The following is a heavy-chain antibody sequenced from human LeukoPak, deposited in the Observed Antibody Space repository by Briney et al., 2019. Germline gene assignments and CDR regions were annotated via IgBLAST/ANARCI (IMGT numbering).Heavy chain of an antibody. CDR1: GYSFTSYW. J-gene: IGHJ4*02. Sequence: GESLRISCKSSGYSFTSYWIGWVRQMPGKGLEWMGIFYPGDSDTRYSPSLQGQVTISADKSVSTAYLQWSSLKASDTAMYYCARHAQAIDYWGQGTLVTVSS. CDR3: ARHAQAIDY. V-gene: IGHV5-51*01. CDR2: FYPGDSDT.